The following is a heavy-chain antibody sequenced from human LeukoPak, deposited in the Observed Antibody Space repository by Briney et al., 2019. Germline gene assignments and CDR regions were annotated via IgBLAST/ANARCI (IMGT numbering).Heavy chain of an antibody. CDR2: ITSSSTI. V-gene: IGHV3-48*04. Sequence: GGPLRLSCAASDFTFSNYSMNWVRQAPGRGLEWVSYITSSSTIYYAESVKGRFTISRDNTQNSLFLQMNSLRAEDTAVYYCARDYCSGPKCYFDYWGQGALVTVSS. CDR1: DFTFSNYS. CDR3: ARDYCSGPKCYFDY. J-gene: IGHJ4*02. D-gene: IGHD2-15*01.